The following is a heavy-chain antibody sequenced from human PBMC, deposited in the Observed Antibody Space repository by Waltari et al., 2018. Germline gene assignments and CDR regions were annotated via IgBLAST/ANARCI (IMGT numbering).Heavy chain of an antibody. CDR2: IRYDGSNK. Sequence: QVQLVQSGAEVKKPGSSVKVSCKASGGTFSSYGMHWVRQAPGKGLEWVAFIRYDGSNKYYADSVKGRFTISRDNSKNTLYLQMNSLRAEDTAVYYCARPGPPRTGPHAFDIWGQGTMVTVSS. D-gene: IGHD1-1*01. CDR1: GGTFSSYG. J-gene: IGHJ3*02. CDR3: ARPGPPRTGPHAFDI. V-gene: IGHV3-30*02.